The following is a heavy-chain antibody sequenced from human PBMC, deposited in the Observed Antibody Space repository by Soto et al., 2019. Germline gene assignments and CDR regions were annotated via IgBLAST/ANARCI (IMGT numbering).Heavy chain of an antibody. Sequence: KPSETLSLTCTVSGGSVSSGSYYWSWIRQPPGKGLEWIGYIYYSGSTNYNPSLKSRVTISVDTSKNQFSLKLSSVTAADTAVYYCARDLRRYYDSSGFAAFDIWGQGTMVTVSS. V-gene: IGHV4-61*01. CDR3: ARDLRRYYDSSGFAAFDI. CDR2: IYYSGST. D-gene: IGHD3-22*01. J-gene: IGHJ3*02. CDR1: GGSVSSGSYY.